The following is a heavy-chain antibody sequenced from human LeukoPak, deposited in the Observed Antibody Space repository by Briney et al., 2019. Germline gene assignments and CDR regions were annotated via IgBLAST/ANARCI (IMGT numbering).Heavy chain of an antibody. CDR3: ARWGVSAGLDS. D-gene: IGHD3-10*01. J-gene: IGHJ5*01. CDR2: IKPDGSAT. Sequence: GGSLRLSCAASGFTLSGYWMGWVRQAPGGGLEWVANIKPDGSATYYVDSVKGRFTISRDNAKSLLYLQMNSLRAEDSALYYCARWGVSAGLDSWGQGTLVTVSS. CDR1: GFTLSGYW. V-gene: IGHV3-7*01.